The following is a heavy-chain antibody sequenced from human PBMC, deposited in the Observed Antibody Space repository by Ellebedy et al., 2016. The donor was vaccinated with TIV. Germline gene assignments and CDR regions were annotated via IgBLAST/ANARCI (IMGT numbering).Heavy chain of an antibody. CDR2: INSDGSST. CDR3: ARVRIWFGRVTGAFDI. D-gene: IGHD3-10*01. CDR1: GFTFSSYW. Sequence: GESLKISCAASGFTFSSYWMHWVRQAPGKGLVWVSRINSDGSSTSYADSVKGRFTISRDNAKNTLYLQMNSLRAEETAVYYCARVRIWFGRVTGAFDIWGQGTMVTVSS. V-gene: IGHV3-74*01. J-gene: IGHJ3*02.